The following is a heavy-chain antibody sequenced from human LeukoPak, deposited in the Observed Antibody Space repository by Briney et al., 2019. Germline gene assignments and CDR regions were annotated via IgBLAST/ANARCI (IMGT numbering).Heavy chain of an antibody. Sequence: GGSLRLSCTASGFTFSSYSMNWVRQAPGKGLEWVSSISSSSSYIYYADSVKGRFTISRDNAKNSLYLQMNSLRAEDTAVYYCARVSTVTVSYWGQGTLVTVSS. D-gene: IGHD4-17*01. CDR1: GFTFSSYS. V-gene: IGHV3-21*01. CDR2: ISSSSSYI. CDR3: ARVSTVTVSY. J-gene: IGHJ4*02.